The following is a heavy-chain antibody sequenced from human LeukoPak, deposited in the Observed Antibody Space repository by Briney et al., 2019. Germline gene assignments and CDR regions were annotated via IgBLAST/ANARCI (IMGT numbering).Heavy chain of an antibody. CDR2: IYYSGST. CDR1: GGSISSGGYY. CDR3: AREEMTTVTTSGVY. V-gene: IGHV4-31*03. D-gene: IGHD4-17*01. J-gene: IGHJ4*02. Sequence: SETLSLTCTVSGGSISSGGYYWSWIRQHPGKGLEWIGYIYYSGSTYYNPSLKSRVTISVDTSKNQFSLKLSSVTAADTAVYYCAREEMTTVTTSGVYWGQGTLVTVSS.